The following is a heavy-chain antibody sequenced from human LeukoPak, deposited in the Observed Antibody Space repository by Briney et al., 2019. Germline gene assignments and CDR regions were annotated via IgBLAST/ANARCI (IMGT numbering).Heavy chain of an antibody. Sequence: PGGSLRLSCAASGFTFSSYAMSWVRQAPGKGLEWVSAISGSGGSTYYADSVKGRFTISRDNSKNTLYLQMNSLRAEDTAVYYCAKAFGDTAMVTGDWGYYGMDVWGQGTTVTVSS. D-gene: IGHD5-18*01. CDR2: ISGSGGST. V-gene: IGHV3-23*01. CDR3: AKAFGDTAMVTGDWGYYGMDV. J-gene: IGHJ6*02. CDR1: GFTFSSYA.